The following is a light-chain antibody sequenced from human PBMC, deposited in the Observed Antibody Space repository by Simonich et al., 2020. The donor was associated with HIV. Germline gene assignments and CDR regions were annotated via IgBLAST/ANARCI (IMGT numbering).Light chain of an antibody. J-gene: IGLJ1*01. CDR3: GSYTSSSPYV. Sequence: QSALTQAASVSGSPGQSITISCTGTSSDVGGYNYVSWYQQYPGKAPKLLIYDVSKRPSGVSIRFSASKSGNTASLTISGLQAEDEADYYCGSYTSSSPYVFGTGTEVTVL. V-gene: IGLV2-14*03. CDR2: DVS. CDR1: SSDVGGYNY.